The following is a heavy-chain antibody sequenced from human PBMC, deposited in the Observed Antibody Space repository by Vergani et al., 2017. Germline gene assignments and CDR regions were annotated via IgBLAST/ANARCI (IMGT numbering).Heavy chain of an antibody. CDR1: GGTFSSYA. CDR2: IIPNFGTA. Sequence: QVQLVQSGAEVKKPGSSVKVSCKASGGTFSSYAISWVRQAPGQGLEWMGGIIPNFGTANYAQKFQGGVTITADESTSTAYMELSSLRPEDTAGYYCARPLGASYGRYGMDVWGQGTTVTVSS. V-gene: IGHV1-69*12. CDR3: ARPLGASYGRYGMDV. D-gene: IGHD5-18*01. J-gene: IGHJ6*02.